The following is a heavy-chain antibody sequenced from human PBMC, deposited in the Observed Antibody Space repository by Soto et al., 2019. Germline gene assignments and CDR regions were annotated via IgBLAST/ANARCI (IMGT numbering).Heavy chain of an antibody. J-gene: IGHJ4*02. CDR1: GGSISSYY. V-gene: IGHV4-4*07. Sequence: SETLSLTCTVSGGSISSYYWSWIRQPAGKGLEWIGRIYTSGNTNYNPSLKSRVTMSVDTSKNQFSLKLSSVTAADTAVYYCERARSSNSCYDGLDYWGQGTLVTVSS. D-gene: IGHD2-2*01. CDR3: ERARSSNSCYDGLDY. CDR2: IYTSGNT.